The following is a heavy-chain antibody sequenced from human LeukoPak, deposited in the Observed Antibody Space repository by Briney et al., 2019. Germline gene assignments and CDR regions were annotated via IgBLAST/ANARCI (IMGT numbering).Heavy chain of an antibody. V-gene: IGHV4-4*07. D-gene: IGHD2-21*02. CDR3: AREGYCGRDCYHWFDP. CDR1: GGSISSYY. CDR2: IYTSGST. J-gene: IGHJ5*02. Sequence: SETLSLTCTVSGGSISSYYWSWIRQPAGKGLEWIGRIYTSGSTNYNPSLKSRVTMSVDTSKNQFSLKLSSVTAADTAVYYCAREGYCGRDCYHWFDPWGQGTLVTVSS.